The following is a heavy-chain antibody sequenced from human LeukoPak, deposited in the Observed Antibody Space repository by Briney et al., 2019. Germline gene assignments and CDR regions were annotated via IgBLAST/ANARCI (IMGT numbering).Heavy chain of an antibody. J-gene: IGHJ4*02. D-gene: IGHD4-17*01. V-gene: IGHV3-11*03. CDR3: ARSYGDYVDY. CDR1: GFTFSDYY. Sequence: GGSLRLSCAASGFTFSDYYMSWIRQAPGKGLEWVSYISSSSSYTNYADSVKGRFTISRDNAKSSLYLQMNSLRAEDTAVYYCARSYGDYVDYWGQGTLVTVSS. CDR2: ISSSSSYT.